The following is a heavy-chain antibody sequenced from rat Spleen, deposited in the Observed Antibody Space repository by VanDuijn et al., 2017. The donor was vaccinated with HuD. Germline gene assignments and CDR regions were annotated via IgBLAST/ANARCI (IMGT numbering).Heavy chain of an antibody. CDR2: IWGDGST. CDR3: VRSGYTFDY. V-gene: IGHV2-1*01. CDR1: GFSLISNS. Sequence: QVQLKESGPGLVQPSETLSLTCTVSGFSLISNSVHWVRQPPGKGLEWMGGIWGDGSTKYNSALNSRLSISRDTSKSQVFLKMNSLHTEDTAIYFCVRSGYTFDYWGQGVMVTVSS. J-gene: IGHJ2*01. D-gene: IGHD2-3*01.